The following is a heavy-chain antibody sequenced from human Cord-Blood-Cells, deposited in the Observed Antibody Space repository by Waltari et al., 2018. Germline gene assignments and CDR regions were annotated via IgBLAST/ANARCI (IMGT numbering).Heavy chain of an antibody. CDR3: ARGRFSDFWSGYYAFDI. J-gene: IGHJ3*02. D-gene: IGHD3-3*01. CDR1: GYTFTSYD. V-gene: IGHV1-8*03. CDR2: MNPNSGNT. Sequence: QVQLVQSGAEVKKPGASVKVSCKASGYTFTSYDITWVRPATGQGIEWMGWMNPNSGNTGYAQKFQGRVTITRNTSISTAYMELSSLRSEDTAVYYCARGRFSDFWSGYYAFDIWGQGTMVTVSS.